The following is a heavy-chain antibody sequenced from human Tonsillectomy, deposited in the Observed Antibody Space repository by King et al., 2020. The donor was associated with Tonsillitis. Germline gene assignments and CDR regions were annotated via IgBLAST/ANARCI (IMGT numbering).Heavy chain of an antibody. CDR1: GFTFSSYS. D-gene: IGHD6-6*01. J-gene: IGHJ4*02. V-gene: IGHV3-21*01. CDR3: ARDGASSSL. CDR2: ISSSSSYL. Sequence: VQLVQSGGGLVKPGGSLRLSCAASGFTFSSYSMNWVRQAPGRGLEWVSSISSSSSYLYYADSVKGRFTISRDNAKNSLYLQMNSLRAEDTAVYYCARDGASSSLWGQGTLVTVSS.